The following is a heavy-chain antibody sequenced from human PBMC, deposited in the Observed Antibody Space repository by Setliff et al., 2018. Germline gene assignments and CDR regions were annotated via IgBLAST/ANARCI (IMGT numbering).Heavy chain of an antibody. V-gene: IGHV4-30-4*08. D-gene: IGHD3-22*01. CDR2: IYSSGST. Sequence: SETLSLTCTVSGGSISSGDYYWGWIRPPPGKGLEWIGYIYSSGSTYYNPSLKSRVSITVDTSKNQFSLKLSSVTAADPAVYYCARESRYYYDNLGTLYYLGQGTLVTVSS. CDR3: ARESRYYYDNLGTLYY. J-gene: IGHJ4*02. CDR1: GGSISSGDYY.